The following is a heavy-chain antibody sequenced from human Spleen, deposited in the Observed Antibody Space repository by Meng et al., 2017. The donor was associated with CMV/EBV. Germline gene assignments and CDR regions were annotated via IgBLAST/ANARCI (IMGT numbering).Heavy chain of an antibody. V-gene: IGHV1-18*01. CDR1: GYTFISYG. CDR2: ISAYNGNT. D-gene: IGHD2-15*01. Sequence: ASVKVSCKASGYTFISYGISWVRQAPGQGLEWMGWISAYNGNTNYAQKLQGRVTMTTDTSTSTAYMELRSLRSDDTAVYYCARYCSGGSCYSSDWFDPWGQGTLVTVSS. J-gene: IGHJ5*02. CDR3: ARYCSGGSCYSSDWFDP.